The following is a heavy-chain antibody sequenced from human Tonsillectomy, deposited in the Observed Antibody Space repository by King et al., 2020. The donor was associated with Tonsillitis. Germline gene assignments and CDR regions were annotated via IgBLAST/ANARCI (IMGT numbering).Heavy chain of an antibody. D-gene: IGHD5-24*01. J-gene: IGHJ4*02. CDR1: GDFISNYY. CDR3: ATTLQCLACEH. CDR2: FYHRGSS. Sequence: QLQESGPGLVKPSQTLSLTCTVSGDFISNYYWGWFRQPPGKGLEWGGSFYHRGSSNYNPSLRSRITISLDTSKSQFSLRLSSVTAADTAVYYCATTLQCLACEHWGQGAQVTVAS. V-gene: IGHV4-59*01.